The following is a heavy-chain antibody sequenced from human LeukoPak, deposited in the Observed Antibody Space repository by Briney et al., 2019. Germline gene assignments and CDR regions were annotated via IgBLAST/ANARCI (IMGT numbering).Heavy chain of an antibody. J-gene: IGHJ4*02. CDR1: GYTFTNYY. D-gene: IGHD2-2*01. CDR3: ARGGGTGFDIVVVPAAPTDY. V-gene: IGHV1-2*02. Sequence: ASVKVSCKASGYTFTNYYMHWVRQAPGQGLEWMGWINPNSGGTNYAQKFQGRVTMTRDTSISTAYMELSRLRSDDTAVYYCARGGGTGFDIVVVPAAPTDYWGQGTLVTVSS. CDR2: INPNSGGT.